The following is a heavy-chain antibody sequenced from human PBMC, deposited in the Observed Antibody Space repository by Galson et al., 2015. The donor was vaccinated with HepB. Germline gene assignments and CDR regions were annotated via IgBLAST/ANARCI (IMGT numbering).Heavy chain of an antibody. CDR3: ARGPGAVAAKIARLDY. V-gene: IGHV3-30-3*01. D-gene: IGHD2-15*01. CDR1: GFTFSDYA. J-gene: IGHJ4*02. CDR2: VSHNSGNE. Sequence: SLRLSCAASGFTFSDYAMHWVRHAPGKGLEWAAVVSHNSGNEYYADSVKGRFTISRDNPKNTLYLQMDSLRPQDTAVYYCARGPGAVAAKIARLDYWGQGTLVTVSS.